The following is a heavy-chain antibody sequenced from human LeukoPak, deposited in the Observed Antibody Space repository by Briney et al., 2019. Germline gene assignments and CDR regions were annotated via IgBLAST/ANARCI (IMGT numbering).Heavy chain of an antibody. CDR2: IYYSGST. Sequence: SETVSLTCTVSGGSISSYYWSWIRQPPGKGLEWIGYIYYSGSTNYNPSLKSRVTISVDTSKNQFSLKLSSVTAADTAVYYCARSIQWLGYYFDYWGQGTLVTVSS. D-gene: IGHD5-12*01. V-gene: IGHV4-59*01. CDR1: GGSISSYY. CDR3: ARSIQWLGYYFDY. J-gene: IGHJ4*02.